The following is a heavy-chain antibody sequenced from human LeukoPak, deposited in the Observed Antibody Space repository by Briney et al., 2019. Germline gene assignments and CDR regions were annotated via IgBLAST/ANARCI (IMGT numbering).Heavy chain of an antibody. CDR2: ISYDGSNK. CDR1: GFTFSSYA. V-gene: IGHV3-30-3*01. Sequence: PGGSLRLSCAASGFTFSSYAMHWVRQAPGKGLEWVAVISYDGSNKYYADSVKGRFTISRDNSKNTLYLQMNSLRAEDTAVYYCAREGMYGSGSYYLRGFDYWGQGTLVTVSS. D-gene: IGHD3-10*01. CDR3: AREGMYGSGSYYLRGFDY. J-gene: IGHJ4*02.